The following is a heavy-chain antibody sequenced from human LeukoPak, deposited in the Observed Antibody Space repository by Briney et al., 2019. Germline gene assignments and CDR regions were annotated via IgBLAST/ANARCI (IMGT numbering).Heavy chain of an antibody. V-gene: IGHV3-30*03. Sequence: GRSLRLSCAASGFTFSSYGMHWVRQAPGKGLEWVAVISYDGSNKYYADSVKGRFTVSRDSSKNTVYLQMNSLRAEDTAIYYCARDILPSGSRAFDIWGQGTMVTVSS. CDR1: GFTFSSYG. J-gene: IGHJ3*02. CDR3: ARDILPSGSRAFDI. D-gene: IGHD3-10*01. CDR2: ISYDGSNK.